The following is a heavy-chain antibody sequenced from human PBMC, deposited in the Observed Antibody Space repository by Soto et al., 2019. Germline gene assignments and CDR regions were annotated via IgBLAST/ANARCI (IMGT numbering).Heavy chain of an antibody. CDR1: GFTVSSTY. Sequence: EVQLVESGGGLVQPGGSLRLSCEASGFTVSSTYMTWVRQAQGKGLEWLSVIYIDVGTKYADSVKGRFTIFRDSSRNPVYFQMNSLRVEDTAVYYCATDQGLEVTGWGQGTLVTVSS. D-gene: IGHD2-21*02. CDR3: ATDQGLEVTG. J-gene: IGHJ4*02. CDR2: IYIDVGT. V-gene: IGHV3-66*01.